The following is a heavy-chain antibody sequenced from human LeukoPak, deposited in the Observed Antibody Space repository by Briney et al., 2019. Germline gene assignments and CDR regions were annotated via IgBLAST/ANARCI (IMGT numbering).Heavy chain of an antibody. Sequence: GGSLRLSCAASGFSFSSYSMNWVRQAPGKGLEWVSYISHTGSTMSYADSVKGRFTISRDNAKNSLYLQMNSLRAEDTAVYYCAREPRQIAAAKINWFDPWGQGTLVTVSS. CDR2: ISHTGSTM. D-gene: IGHD6-13*01. CDR3: AREPRQIAAAKINWFDP. CDR1: GFSFSSYS. V-gene: IGHV3-48*04. J-gene: IGHJ5*02.